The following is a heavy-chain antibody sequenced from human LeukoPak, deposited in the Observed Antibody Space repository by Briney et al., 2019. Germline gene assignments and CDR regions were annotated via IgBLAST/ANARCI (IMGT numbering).Heavy chain of an antibody. Sequence: GASVKVSCKASGGTFSSYAISWVRQAPGQGLEWMGRIIPILGIANYAQKFQGRVTITADKSTSTAYMELSSLRSEDTAVYYCARAPLIGDWTNRIHNCYYYYGMDVWGQGTTVTVSS. CDR2: IIPILGIA. J-gene: IGHJ6*02. D-gene: IGHD1/OR15-1a*01. CDR3: ARAPLIGDWTNRIHNCYYYYGMDV. CDR1: GGTFSSYA. V-gene: IGHV1-69*04.